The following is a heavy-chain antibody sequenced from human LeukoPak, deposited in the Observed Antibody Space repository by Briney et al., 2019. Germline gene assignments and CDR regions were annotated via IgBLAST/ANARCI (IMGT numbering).Heavy chain of an antibody. J-gene: IGHJ4*02. CDR3: ARHSQQLVFSPFDY. D-gene: IGHD6-6*01. Sequence: PGGSLRLSCEASGFTFSDSFMGWIRQAPGKGLAWIAYISSRSRTTHYADSVKGRFTISRDNAKSSLFLQMDSLRAEDTAVYYCARHSQQLVFSPFDYWGQGSVVTVSS. V-gene: IGHV3-11*01. CDR1: GFTFSDSF. CDR2: ISSRSRTT.